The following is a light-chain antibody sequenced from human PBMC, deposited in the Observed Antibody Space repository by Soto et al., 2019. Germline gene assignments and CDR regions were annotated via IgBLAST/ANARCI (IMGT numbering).Light chain of an antibody. Sequence: DIQLTQSPSSLSASVGDTVTITCRAGQTVKNYLNWYQLKPGKVPKLLIYAASSLQNGVPARFVGGASGTDFTLTIITLQPEDFATYYCQQSYSDRQTFGQGTKLEI. CDR2: AAS. V-gene: IGKV1-39*01. J-gene: IGKJ2*01. CDR1: QTVKNY. CDR3: QQSYSDRQT.